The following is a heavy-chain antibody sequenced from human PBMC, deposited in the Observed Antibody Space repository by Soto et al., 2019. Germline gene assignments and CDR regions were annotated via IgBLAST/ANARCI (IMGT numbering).Heavy chain of an antibody. Sequence: PSETLSLTCNISGGSISTFYWNWIRQTPGRGLEWIGYMYYSGNANYNPSLRSRVTMSVDTSKDQFSLKLSSVTAADTAVYFCARPRVFGPKGMDVWGQGTTVTVSS. V-gene: IGHV4-59*01. CDR1: GGSISTFY. CDR3: ARPRVFGPKGMDV. CDR2: MYYSGNA. J-gene: IGHJ6*02. D-gene: IGHD6-13*01.